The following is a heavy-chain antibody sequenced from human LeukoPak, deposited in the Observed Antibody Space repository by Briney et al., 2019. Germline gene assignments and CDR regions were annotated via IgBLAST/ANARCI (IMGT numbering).Heavy chain of an antibody. V-gene: IGHV4-4*07. D-gene: IGHD6-13*01. Sequence: SETLSLTCTVSGGSISSYYWSWIRQPAGKGLEWIGRIYTSGSTNYNPSLKSRVTMSVDTSKNQFSLKLSSVIAADTAVYYCARGRYSSSWYRPDAFDIWGQGTMVTVSS. J-gene: IGHJ3*02. CDR1: GGSISSYY. CDR2: IYTSGST. CDR3: ARGRYSSSWYRPDAFDI.